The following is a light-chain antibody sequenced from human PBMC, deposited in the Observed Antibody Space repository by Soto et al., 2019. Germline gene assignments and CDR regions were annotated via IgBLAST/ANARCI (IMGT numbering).Light chain of an antibody. CDR3: QPYGTSSWT. CDR2: AAS. Sequence: VVSRSPGTLSFSTGERATLSCRASQSVYNNYLAWYQHKPGQAPRLLIYAASSRATGIPDRFSGSGSGTDFTLTISRLEPEDFAVYYCQPYGTSSWTLGQGTKVDI. CDR1: QSVYNNY. J-gene: IGKJ1*01. V-gene: IGKV3-20*01.